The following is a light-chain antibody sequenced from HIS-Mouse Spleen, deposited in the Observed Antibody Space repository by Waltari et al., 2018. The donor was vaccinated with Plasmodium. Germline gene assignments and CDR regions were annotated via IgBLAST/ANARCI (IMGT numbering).Light chain of an antibody. V-gene: IGLV3-10*01. CDR3: YSTDSSGNHRV. CDR2: EDS. CDR1: ALPNKH. J-gene: IGLJ3*02. Sequence: SYELTQPPPVSVSPGTPARIPCPGDALPNKHAYWYQQKSGQAPVLVIYEDSKRPSGIPERFSGSSSGTMATLTISGAQVEDEADYYCYSTDSSGNHRVFGGGTKLTVL.